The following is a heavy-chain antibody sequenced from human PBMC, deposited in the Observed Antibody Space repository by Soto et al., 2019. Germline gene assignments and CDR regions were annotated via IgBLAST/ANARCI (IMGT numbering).Heavy chain of an antibody. CDR2: ISGRGGAT. J-gene: IGHJ3*02. D-gene: IGHD1-26*01. CDR1: GFTFSTYA. CDR3: AKDDSGTYIHDDFHI. V-gene: IGHV3-23*01. Sequence: PRLSCEASGFTFSTYAMSWVRQAPGEGLEWISTISGRGGATYYADSVRGRSAISRDNSKNTLYIQMNSLRADDTAVYYCAKDDSGTYIHDDFHIWGRGTMVAASS.